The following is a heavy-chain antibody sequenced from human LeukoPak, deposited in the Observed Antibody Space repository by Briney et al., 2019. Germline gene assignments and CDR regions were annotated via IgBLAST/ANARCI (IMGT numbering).Heavy chain of an antibody. CDR3: ARDGLITMVRGVIITSHDYFQH. CDR1: GFTFSSYW. CDR2: IKQDGSEK. D-gene: IGHD3-10*01. Sequence: PGGSLRLSCAASGFTFSSYWMSWVRQAPGKGLEWVANIKQDGSEKYYVDSVKGRFTISRDNAKNSLYLQMNSLRAEDTAVYYCARDGLITMVRGVIITSHDYFQHWGQGTLVTVSS. V-gene: IGHV3-7*01. J-gene: IGHJ1*01.